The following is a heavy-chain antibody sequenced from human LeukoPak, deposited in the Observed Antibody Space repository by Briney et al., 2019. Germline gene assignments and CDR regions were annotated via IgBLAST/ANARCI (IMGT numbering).Heavy chain of an antibody. V-gene: IGHV3-30*18. D-gene: IGHD4-17*01. CDR1: GFTFSSYG. CDR3: AKQPSLRFYFDY. Sequence: GGALRLSCAASGFTFSSYGMHWVRQAPGKGLEWVAVISYDGSNKYYADSVKGRFTISRDNSKNTLYLQMNSLRAEDTAVYYCAKQPSLRFYFDYWGQGTLVTVSS. J-gene: IGHJ4*02. CDR2: ISYDGSNK.